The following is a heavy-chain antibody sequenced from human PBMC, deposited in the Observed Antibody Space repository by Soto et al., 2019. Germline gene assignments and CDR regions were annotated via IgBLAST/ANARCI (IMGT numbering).Heavy chain of an antibody. D-gene: IGHD3-10*01. Sequence: SETLSLTCTVSGGSISSYYWSWIRQPAGKGLEWIGRIYTSGNTNYNPSLKSRVTMSVDTSKNQFFLKLSSVTAADTAVYYCARGTQKAGWFEPWGQGTLVTVSS. CDR2: IYTSGNT. J-gene: IGHJ5*02. V-gene: IGHV4-4*07. CDR1: GGSISSYY. CDR3: ARGTQKAGWFEP.